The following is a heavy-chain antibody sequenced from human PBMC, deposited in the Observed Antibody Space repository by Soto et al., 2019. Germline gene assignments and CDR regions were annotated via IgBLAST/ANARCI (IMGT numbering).Heavy chain of an antibody. Sequence: SVKVSCKASGGTFSSYAISWVRQAPGQGLEWMGGIIPIFGTANYAQKFQGRVTITADESTSTAYMELSSLRSEDTAVYYCARVRYTQSDAFDIWGQGTMVTVSS. J-gene: IGHJ3*02. CDR1: GGTFSSYA. D-gene: IGHD5-12*01. CDR3: ARVRYTQSDAFDI. V-gene: IGHV1-69*13. CDR2: IIPIFGTA.